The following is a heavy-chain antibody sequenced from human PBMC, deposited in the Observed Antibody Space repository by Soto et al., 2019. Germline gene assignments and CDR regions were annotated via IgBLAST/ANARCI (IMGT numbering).Heavy chain of an antibody. CDR1: GGSISSSRYY. Sequence: PEILSLTCTLSGGSISSSRYYWGWIRQPPGKGLEWIGSIYYSRRTYYNPSLKRRVTISVDTSRNQFSLKLSSVTAADTAVYYCARRGYYDFWSGYTDYWGQGTLVTVSS. D-gene: IGHD3-3*01. V-gene: IGHV4-39*01. CDR2: IYYSRRT. J-gene: IGHJ4*02. CDR3: ARRGYYDFWSGYTDY.